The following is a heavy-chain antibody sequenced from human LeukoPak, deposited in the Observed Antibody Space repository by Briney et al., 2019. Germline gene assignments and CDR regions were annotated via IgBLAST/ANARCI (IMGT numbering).Heavy chain of an antibody. CDR2: IYSGGST. D-gene: IGHD5-18*01. Sequence: PGGSLRLSCAASGFTVSSNYMSWVRQAPGKGLEWVSVIYSGGSTYYADSVKGRFTISRDNSKNTLYLQMNSLRAEDTAVYYCARVGGYSVYYFDYWGQGTLVTVSS. CDR1: GFTVSSNY. V-gene: IGHV3-66*01. CDR3: ARVGGYSVYYFDY. J-gene: IGHJ4*02.